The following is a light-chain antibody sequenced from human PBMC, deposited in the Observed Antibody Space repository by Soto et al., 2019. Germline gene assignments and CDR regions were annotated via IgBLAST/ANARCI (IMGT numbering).Light chain of an antibody. J-gene: IGKJ1*01. CDR2: GAS. Sequence: ETVLTQSPGTLSLSPGERATLSCRASQSVSSNTLAWYQQKPGQAPKLLMYGASTRATGIPDRFSGSGSGTDFTLTVSRLEPDDFAVYYCQQYCTSPSWTFGQGTKVEIK. V-gene: IGKV3-20*01. CDR3: QQYCTSPSWT. CDR1: QSVSSNT.